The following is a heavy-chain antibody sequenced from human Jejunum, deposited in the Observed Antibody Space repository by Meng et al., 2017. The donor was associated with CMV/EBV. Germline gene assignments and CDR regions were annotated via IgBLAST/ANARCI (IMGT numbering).Heavy chain of an antibody. CDR2: VDYSGTT. CDR1: GASLSVYY. Sequence: VSGASLSVYYWHGIRQTPGKGLEWIGCVDYSGTTKYNPSLKGRVTISVDTSKSQFSLELRSVIATDTAVFYCARGWGTTSPWDYWGQGTLVTVSS. J-gene: IGHJ4*02. V-gene: IGHV4-59*13. CDR3: ARGWGTTSPWDY. D-gene: IGHD3-16*01.